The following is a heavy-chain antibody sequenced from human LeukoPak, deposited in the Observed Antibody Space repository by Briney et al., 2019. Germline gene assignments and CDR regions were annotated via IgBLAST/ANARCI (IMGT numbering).Heavy chain of an antibody. CDR2: ISGNGGST. Sequence: GGSLRLSCAASGFTFSSYAVSWVRQAPGKGLEWVSAISGNGGSTYYADSVKRRFTISRDNSKNTLYLQMNSLRAEDTAAYYYAKVRWGSGGSCYDYWGQGTLVTVSS. CDR3: AKVRWGSGGSCYDY. J-gene: IGHJ4*02. CDR1: GFTFSSYA. D-gene: IGHD2-15*01. V-gene: IGHV3-23*01.